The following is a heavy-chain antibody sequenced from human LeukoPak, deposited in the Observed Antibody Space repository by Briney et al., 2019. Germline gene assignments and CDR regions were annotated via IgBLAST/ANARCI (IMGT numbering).Heavy chain of an antibody. V-gene: IGHV1-18*01. Sequence: ASVKVSCKASGYTFTSYGISWVRQAPGQGLEWMGWISAYNGNTNYAQKLQGRVTMTTDTSTSTAYMELRSLRSDDTAVYYCARESSGSYQYYYYCGMDVWGQGTTVTVSS. D-gene: IGHD1-26*01. CDR3: ARESSGSYQYYYYCGMDV. CDR2: ISAYNGNT. J-gene: IGHJ6*02. CDR1: GYTFTSYG.